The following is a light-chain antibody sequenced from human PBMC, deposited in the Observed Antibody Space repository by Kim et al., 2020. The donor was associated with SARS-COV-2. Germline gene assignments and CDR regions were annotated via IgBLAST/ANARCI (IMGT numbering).Light chain of an antibody. CDR1: QSVGSY. Sequence: SPGERVTLSCRASQSVGSYLGWYQQKFGQAPRLLIYDATNRATGIPARFSGSGSGTDFTLTISSLEPEDSAVYYCQERSNWPALTFGGGTKVDIK. CDR3: QERSNWPALT. J-gene: IGKJ4*01. V-gene: IGKV3-11*01. CDR2: DAT.